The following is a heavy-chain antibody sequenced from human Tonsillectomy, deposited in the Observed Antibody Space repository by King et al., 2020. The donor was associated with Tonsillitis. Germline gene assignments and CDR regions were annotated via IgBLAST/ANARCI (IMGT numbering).Heavy chain of an antibody. V-gene: IGHV3-21*01. CDR1: GFIFSDSY. Sequence: DVQLVESGGGLVKPGGSLRLSCAGSGFIFSDSYMNWARQAPGRGLEWVSSISSSSSYIYYAESVKGRFTVSRDNAKNSLYLQMNSLRDEDTAVYYCARTISAETGQILMLFDTWGQGTMVTVSS. J-gene: IGHJ3*01. D-gene: IGHD1-1*01. CDR2: ISSSSSYI. CDR3: ARTISAETGQILMLFDT.